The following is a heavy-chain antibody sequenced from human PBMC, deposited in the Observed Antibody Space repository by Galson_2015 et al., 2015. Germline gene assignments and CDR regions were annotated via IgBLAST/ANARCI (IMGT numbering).Heavy chain of an antibody. CDR3: ARAGHFDWLGYFDS. V-gene: IGHV3-74*01. CDR2: IHTDGSIT. J-gene: IGHJ4*02. CDR1: GFTFSSHW. D-gene: IGHD3-9*01. Sequence: SLRLSCAASGFTFSSHWMHWVRQAPGKGLVWVSRIHTDGSITNYADSVKGRFTISRDNAKNTLYLQMNSLRAEDTAVYYCARAGHFDWLGYFDSWGQGSLVTVSS.